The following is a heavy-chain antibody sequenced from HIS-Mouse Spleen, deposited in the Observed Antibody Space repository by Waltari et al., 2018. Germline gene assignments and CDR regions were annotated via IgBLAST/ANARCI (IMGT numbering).Heavy chain of an antibody. CDR1: GGSISRSS. D-gene: IGHD3-3*01. Sequence: QVQLQESGPGLVKPSETLSLTCTVSGGSISRSSWSWIRQPAGKGLEWIGRIYTSGSTNYNPSLKSRVTMSVDTSKNQFSLKLSSVTAADTAVYYCARDFHDFWSGYYGGDKKHDAFDIWGQGTMVTVSS. J-gene: IGHJ3*02. V-gene: IGHV4-4*07. CDR3: ARDFHDFWSGYYGGDKKHDAFDI. CDR2: IYTSGST.